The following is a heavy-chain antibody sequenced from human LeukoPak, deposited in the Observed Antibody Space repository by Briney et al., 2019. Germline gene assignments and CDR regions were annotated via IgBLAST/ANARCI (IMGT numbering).Heavy chain of an antibody. D-gene: IGHD2-15*01. CDR3: ARAGYCSGGSCIRSFDP. CDR2: ITSSGGTI. J-gene: IGHJ5*02. V-gene: IGHV3-48*01. Sequence: GGSLRLSCAASGFTFSSYSMNWVRQAPGKGLEWVSYITSSGGTIYYADSVKGRFTISRDNAKNSLSLQMNSLRAEDTAVYYCARAGYCSGGSCIRSFDPWGQGTLVPVSS. CDR1: GFTFSSYS.